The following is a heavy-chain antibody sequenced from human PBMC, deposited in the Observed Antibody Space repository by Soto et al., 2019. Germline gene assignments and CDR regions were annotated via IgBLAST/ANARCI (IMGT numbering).Heavy chain of an antibody. CDR3: AREVNGYYKTDGMDV. D-gene: IGHD3-9*01. CDR1: GGSISASNW. V-gene: IGHV4-4*02. Sequence: QVQLQESGPGLVKPSGILSLTCTVSGGSISASNWWTWVRQAPGKGLEWVGQIYHSGSTYYNPSLKSRVSISIDKSKNQFSLRLSSVTAADTAVYYCAREVNGYYKTDGMDVWGQGTTVTVSS. CDR2: IYHSGST. J-gene: IGHJ6*02.